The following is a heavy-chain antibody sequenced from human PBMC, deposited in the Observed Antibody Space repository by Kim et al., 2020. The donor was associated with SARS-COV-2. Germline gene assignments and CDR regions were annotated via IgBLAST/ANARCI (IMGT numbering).Heavy chain of an antibody. D-gene: IGHD2-15*01. CDR3: AKDGGPGGGNRVWNAFDI. CDR1: GFTFSSYG. J-gene: IGHJ3*02. CDR2: ISYDGSNK. Sequence: GGSLRLSCAASGFTFSSYGMHWVRQAPGKGLEWVAVISYDGSNKYYADSVKGRFTISRDNSKNTLYLQMNSLRAEDTAVYYCAKDGGPGGGNRVWNAFDIWGQGTMVTVSS. V-gene: IGHV3-30*18.